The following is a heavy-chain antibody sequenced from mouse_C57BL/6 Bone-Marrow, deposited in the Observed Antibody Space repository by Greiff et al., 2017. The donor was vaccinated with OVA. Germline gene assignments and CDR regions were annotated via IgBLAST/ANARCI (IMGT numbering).Heavy chain of an antibody. V-gene: IGHV1-52*01. J-gene: IGHJ2*01. Sequence: QVQLQQPGAELVRPGSSVNLSCKASGYTFTSYWMHWVKQRPIQGLEWIGNIDPSDSETHYNQKFKDKATLTVDKSSSTAYMQLSSLTSEDSAVYYCARSGDYGSLYYFDYWGQGTTLTVSS. CDR2: IDPSDSET. D-gene: IGHD1-1*01. CDR1: GYTFTSYW. CDR3: ARSGDYGSLYYFDY.